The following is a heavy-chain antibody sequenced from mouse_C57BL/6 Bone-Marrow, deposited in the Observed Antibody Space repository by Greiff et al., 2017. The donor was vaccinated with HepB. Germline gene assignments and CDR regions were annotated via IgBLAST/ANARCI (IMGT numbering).Heavy chain of an antibody. CDR1: GFSLTSYA. D-gene: IGHD1-1*01. Sequence: VKLQESGPGLVAPSQSLSITCTVSGFSLTSYAISWVRQPPGKGLEWLGVIWTGGGTNYNSALKSRLSISKDNSKSQVFLKMNSLQTDDTARYYCASLTTVVSDWYFDVWGTGTTVTVSS. V-gene: IGHV2-9-1*01. J-gene: IGHJ1*03. CDR2: IWTGGGT. CDR3: ASLTTVVSDWYFDV.